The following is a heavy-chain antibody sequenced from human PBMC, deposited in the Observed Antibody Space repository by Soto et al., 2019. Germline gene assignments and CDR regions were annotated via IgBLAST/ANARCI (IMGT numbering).Heavy chain of an antibody. Sequence: GGSLRLSCEASRFIFSDYAMTWVRQAPGKGLEWVSSIGGPGTDTYYADYVKGRFTISRDNSRDKLYLQMNSLRDDDTAIYYCVNDGISRNSVWDPFDVWGQGTMVTV. D-gene: IGHD4-4*01. CDR3: VNDGISRNSVWDPFDV. CDR2: IGGPGTDT. CDR1: RFIFSDYA. V-gene: IGHV3-23*01. J-gene: IGHJ3*01.